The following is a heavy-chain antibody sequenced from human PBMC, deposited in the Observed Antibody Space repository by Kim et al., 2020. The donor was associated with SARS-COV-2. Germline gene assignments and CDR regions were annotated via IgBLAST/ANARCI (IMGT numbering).Heavy chain of an antibody. CDR3: ARDQSRGYSYGYYYYYMDV. J-gene: IGHJ6*03. Sequence: ISSYYWSWIRQPPGKGLEWIGYIYYSGSTNYNPSLKSRVTISVDTSKNQFSLKLSSVTAADTAVYYCARDQSRGYSYGYYYYYMDVWGKGTKVTV. V-gene: IGHV4-59*01. D-gene: IGHD5-18*01. CDR1: ISSYY. CDR2: IYYSGST.